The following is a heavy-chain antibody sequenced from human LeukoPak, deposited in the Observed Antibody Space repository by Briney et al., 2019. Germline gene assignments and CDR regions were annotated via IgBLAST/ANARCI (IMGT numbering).Heavy chain of an antibody. D-gene: IGHD4-23*01. V-gene: IGHV3-23*01. CDR3: AKDLAYGGNSPFDY. CDR1: GFTFSSYA. Sequence: GGSLRLSCPASGFTFSSYAMSWVRQAPGKGLEWVSSLSDSGGGTYYADSVKGRFTISRDNSKNTLYLQMNSLRAEDTAVYYCAKDLAYGGNSPFDYWGQGTLVTVSS. J-gene: IGHJ4*02. CDR2: LSDSGGGT.